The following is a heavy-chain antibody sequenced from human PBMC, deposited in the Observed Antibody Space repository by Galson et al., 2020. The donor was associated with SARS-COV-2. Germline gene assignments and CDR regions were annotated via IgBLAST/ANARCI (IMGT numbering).Heavy chain of an antibody. D-gene: IGHD4-17*01. CDR3: AGGAVTDDYYYYYYMDV. CDR1: GFTFSSYS. Sequence: GESLKFSRAASGFTFSSYSMNWGRQAPGKGLESVSYISSSSSTIYYANSVKGRSTISRDNAKNSLYLQMNSMRAEDTAVYYCAGGAVTDDYYYYYYMDVWGKGTTVTISS. J-gene: IGHJ6*03. V-gene: IGHV3-48*01. CDR2: ISSSSSTI.